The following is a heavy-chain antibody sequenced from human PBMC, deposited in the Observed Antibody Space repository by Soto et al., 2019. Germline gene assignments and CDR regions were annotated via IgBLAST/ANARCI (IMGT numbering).Heavy chain of an antibody. CDR2: IYPSDSDT. CDR3: ARGGVSTRTFDY. Sequence: CKGSGYSFTSYWIGWVRQMPGKGLELMGIIYPSDSDTRYRPSFQGQVTISADKSISSAYLQWSSLRASDTAMYYCARGGVSTRTFDYWGQGTPVTVSS. CDR1: GYSFTSYW. V-gene: IGHV5-51*01. J-gene: IGHJ4*02. D-gene: IGHD3-3*01.